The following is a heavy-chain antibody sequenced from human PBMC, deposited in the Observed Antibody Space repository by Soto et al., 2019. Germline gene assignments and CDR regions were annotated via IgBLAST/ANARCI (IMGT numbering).Heavy chain of an antibody. D-gene: IGHD2-21*02. CDR3: ARRLLRGVEDYYYYYGMDV. CDR1: GFTFSSYE. V-gene: IGHV3-48*03. J-gene: IGHJ6*02. CDR2: ISSSGSTI. Sequence: EVQLVESGGGLVQPGGSLRLSCAASGFTFSSYEMNWVRQAPGKGLEWVSYISSSGSTIYYADSVKGRFTISRDNAKNSLYLQMNSLRAEDTAVYYCARRLLRGVEDYYYYYGMDVRGQGTTVTVSS.